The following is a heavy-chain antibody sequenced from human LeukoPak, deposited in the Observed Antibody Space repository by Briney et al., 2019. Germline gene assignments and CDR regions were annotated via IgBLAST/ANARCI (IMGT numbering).Heavy chain of an antibody. CDR3: ARPDMGDSTGDWFFDL. Sequence: PSETLSLTCTVSYVSIRGHYWSWIRQTPGKGLEWIGNIHYSGGTEYNPSLKRRVAMSVDMSRNQFSLKVYSVIAADTAIYYCARPDMGDSTGDWFFDLWGRGTLITVSS. CDR1: YVSIRGHY. CDR2: IHYSGGT. V-gene: IGHV4-59*11. D-gene: IGHD2-21*02. J-gene: IGHJ2*01.